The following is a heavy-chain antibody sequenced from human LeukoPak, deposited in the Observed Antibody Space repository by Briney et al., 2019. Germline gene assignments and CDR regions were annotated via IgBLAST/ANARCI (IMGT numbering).Heavy chain of an antibody. CDR1: GFTFSSYA. Sequence: NPGGSLRLSCAASGFTFSSYAMHWVRQAPGKGLEWVSSISSSSSYIYYADSVKGRFTISRDNAKNSLYLQMNSLRAEDTAVYYCARDQVVRAKDAFDIWGQGTMVTVSS. CDR2: ISSSSSYI. CDR3: ARDQVVRAKDAFDI. D-gene: IGHD3-10*01. V-gene: IGHV3-21*01. J-gene: IGHJ3*02.